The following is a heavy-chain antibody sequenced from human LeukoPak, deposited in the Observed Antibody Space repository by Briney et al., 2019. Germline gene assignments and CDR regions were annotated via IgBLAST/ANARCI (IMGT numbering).Heavy chain of an antibody. Sequence: GGSLRLSCAASGFTFSSYSMNWVRQAPGKGLEWVSSISSSGTYIYYADSVKGRFTISRDDAKNSLYLQMNSLRAEDTAVYYCARDPSSLRDSYDYWGQRTLVTVSS. J-gene: IGHJ4*02. V-gene: IGHV3-21*01. CDR3: ARDPSSLRDSYDY. CDR2: ISSSGTYI. CDR1: GFTFSSYS.